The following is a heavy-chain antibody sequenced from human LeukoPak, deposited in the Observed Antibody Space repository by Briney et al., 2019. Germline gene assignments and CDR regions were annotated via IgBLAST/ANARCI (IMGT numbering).Heavy chain of an antibody. CDR3: ARDQVEDSYGYKEDAFDI. D-gene: IGHD5-18*01. Sequence: ASVKVSCKASGYTFTSYYMHWVRQAPGQGLEWMGIINPSGGSPSYAQKFQGRVTMTRDTSTSTVYMELSSLRSEDTAVYYCARDQVEDSYGYKEDAFDIWGQGTMVTVSS. V-gene: IGHV1-46*01. J-gene: IGHJ3*02. CDR1: GYTFTSYY. CDR2: INPSGGSP.